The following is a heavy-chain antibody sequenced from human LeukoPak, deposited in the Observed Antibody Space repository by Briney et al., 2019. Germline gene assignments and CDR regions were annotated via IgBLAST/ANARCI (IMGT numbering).Heavy chain of an antibody. V-gene: IGHV3-11*01. CDR1: GFTFSDYY. D-gene: IGHD2-8*01. J-gene: IGHJ3*02. CDR2: ISSSGSTI. CDR3: ASSEYCTNGVCHAFNI. Sequence: GGSLRLSCAASGFTFSDYYMSWIRQAPGRGLEWVSYISSSGSTIYHADSVKGRHTISRDYAKNSLYLQMNSLRAEDTAVYYCASSEYCTNGVCHAFNIWREGAMVTDPS.